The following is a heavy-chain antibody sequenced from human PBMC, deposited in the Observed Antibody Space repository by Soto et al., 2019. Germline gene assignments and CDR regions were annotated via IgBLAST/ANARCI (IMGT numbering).Heavy chain of an antibody. J-gene: IGHJ4*02. D-gene: IGHD6-19*01. CDR2: IYYSGST. V-gene: IGHV4-61*08. CDR3: ARALSAVAGDFDY. CDR1: GGSISSGGYS. Sequence: PSETLSLTCAVSGGSISSGGYSWSWIRQPQGKGLEWIGYIYYSGSTNYNPSLKSRVTISVDTSKNQFSLKLSSVTATDTAVYYCARALSAVAGDFDYWGQGTLVTVSS.